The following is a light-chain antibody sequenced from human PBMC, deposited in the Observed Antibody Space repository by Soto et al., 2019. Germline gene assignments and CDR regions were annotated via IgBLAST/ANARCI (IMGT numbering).Light chain of an antibody. CDR2: DIF. CDR3: QQYNSWPLT. V-gene: IGKV3-15*01. Sequence: VVITQSQATLSLSPGEKPTLSCRASRSVARALAWNQQKPGQAPRLVIYDIFTRATGVPTRISGSGSGTEFTLTISSLQSEDFAVYYCQQYNSWPLTFGGGTKVEIK. CDR1: RSVARA. J-gene: IGKJ4*01.